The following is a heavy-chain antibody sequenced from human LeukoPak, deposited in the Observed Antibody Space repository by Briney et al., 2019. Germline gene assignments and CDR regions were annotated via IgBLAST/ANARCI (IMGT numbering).Heavy chain of an antibody. V-gene: IGHV3-7*04. Sequence: PGGSLRLSCVASGFTFSSYWMAWVRQAPGKGLEWVANINQDGSEKYYVDSVKGRFTISRDNAKNSLYLQMNSLRAEDTAVYYCARGTIAAAGYYYFDYWGQGTQVTVSS. CDR1: GFTFSSYW. CDR3: ARGTIAAAGYYYFDY. D-gene: IGHD6-13*01. J-gene: IGHJ4*02. CDR2: INQDGSEK.